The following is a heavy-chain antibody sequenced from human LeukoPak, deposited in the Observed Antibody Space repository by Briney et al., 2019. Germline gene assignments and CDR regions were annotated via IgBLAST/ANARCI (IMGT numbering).Heavy chain of an antibody. V-gene: IGHV3-48*04. CDR1: GFTFSSYS. CDR3: ARDGIRIVVVPAAEYYYYYGMDV. Sequence: GGSLRLSCAASGFTFSSYSMNWVRQAPGKGLEWVSYISSSSSTIYYADSVKGRFTISRDNAKNSLYLQMNSLRAEDTAVYYCARDGIRIVVVPAAEYYYYYGMDVWGQGTTVTVSS. CDR2: ISSSSSTI. D-gene: IGHD2-2*01. J-gene: IGHJ6*02.